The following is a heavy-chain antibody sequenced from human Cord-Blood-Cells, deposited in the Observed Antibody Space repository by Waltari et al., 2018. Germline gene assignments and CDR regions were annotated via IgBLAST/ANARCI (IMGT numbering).Heavy chain of an antibody. J-gene: IGHJ4*02. Sequence: QVQLQQWGAGLLKPSETLSLTCAVYGGSFSGYYWSWIRQPPGKGLEWIGEINHSGSTNYNPSLKGRVTIAVDTSKNQFSLKLSSVTAADTAVYYCARSIAVAGQVDYWGQGTLVTVSS. D-gene: IGHD6-19*01. V-gene: IGHV4-34*01. CDR2: INHSGST. CDR3: ARSIAVAGQVDY. CDR1: GGSFSGYY.